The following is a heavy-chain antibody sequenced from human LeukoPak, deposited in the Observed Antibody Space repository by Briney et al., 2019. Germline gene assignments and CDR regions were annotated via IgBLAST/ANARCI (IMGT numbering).Heavy chain of an antibody. CDR1: GFTFSSYS. CDR3: ARDLGNSYGWYYFDF. V-gene: IGHV3-21*01. CDR2: ISSWSSSI. D-gene: IGHD5-18*01. Sequence: GGSLRLSCAASGFTFSSYSMNWVRQAPGKGPEWVSSISSWSSSIYYADSPKGRFTISRDNAKNSLFLQMNSPRAEDTAVYYCARDLGNSYGWYYFDFWGQGTLVTVSS. J-gene: IGHJ4*02.